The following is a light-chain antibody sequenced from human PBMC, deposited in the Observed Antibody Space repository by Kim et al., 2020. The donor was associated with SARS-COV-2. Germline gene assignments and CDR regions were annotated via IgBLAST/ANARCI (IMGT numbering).Light chain of an antibody. Sequence: SSELTQDPAVSVALGQTVTITCQGDSLRGYYASWXRQKSGQAPILVIYGDKNRPSGIPDRFSGSGSGNTASLTITGAQAEDEADYYFNSRDSSGNHVPFG. J-gene: IGLJ3*02. V-gene: IGLV3-19*01. CDR1: SLRGYY. CDR3: NSRDSSGNHVP. CDR2: GDK.